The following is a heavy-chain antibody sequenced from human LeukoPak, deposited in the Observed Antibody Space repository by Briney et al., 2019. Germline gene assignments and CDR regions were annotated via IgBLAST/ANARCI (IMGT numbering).Heavy chain of an antibody. Sequence: SETLSLTCGVSSEFFSGYYWGWIRQPPGKGLEWIGDINDSGTTKYNPTLKSRVTISVDTSKNQFSLKLSSVTAEDTAVYYCARAYYYGSGSTFDPWGQGTLVTVSS. CDR3: ARAYYYGSGSTFDP. CDR2: INDSGTT. J-gene: IGHJ5*02. V-gene: IGHV4-34*01. D-gene: IGHD3-10*01. CDR1: SEFFSGYY.